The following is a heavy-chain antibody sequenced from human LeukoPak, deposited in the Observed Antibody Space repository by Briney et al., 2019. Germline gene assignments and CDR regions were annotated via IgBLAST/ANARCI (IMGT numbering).Heavy chain of an antibody. CDR1: GGSFSGYY. CDR3: ARGIPPTMIVVAHYFDY. Sequence: PSETLSLTCAVYGGSFSGYYWSWIRQPPGKGLEWIGEINHSGSTNYNPSLKSRVTISVDASKNQFSLKLSSVTAADTAVYYRARGIPPTMIVVAHYFDYWGQGTLVTVSS. CDR2: INHSGST. J-gene: IGHJ4*02. D-gene: IGHD3-22*01. V-gene: IGHV4-34*01.